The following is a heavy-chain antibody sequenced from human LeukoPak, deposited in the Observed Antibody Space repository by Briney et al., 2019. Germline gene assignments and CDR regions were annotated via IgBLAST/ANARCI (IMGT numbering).Heavy chain of an antibody. CDR3: ARQANWGRWYFDL. CDR2: VYYSGSS. D-gene: IGHD7-27*01. V-gene: IGHV4-59*08. CDR1: GGSISSYY. J-gene: IGHJ2*01. Sequence: SETLSLTCTVSGGSISSYYWSWLRQPPGKGLEWIGYVYYSGSSNYNPSLKSRVTISVDTSKNQFSLKLSSVTAADTAVYYCARQANWGRWYFDLWGRGTLVTVSS.